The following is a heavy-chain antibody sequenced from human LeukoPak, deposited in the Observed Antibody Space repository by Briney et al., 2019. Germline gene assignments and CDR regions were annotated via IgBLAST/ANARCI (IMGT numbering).Heavy chain of an antibody. J-gene: IGHJ5*02. Sequence: ASVKVSCTASGGTFSSYAISWVRQAPGQGLEWMGWISAYNGNTNYAQKLQGRVTMTTDTSTSTAYMELRSLRSDDTAVYYCARNPDCSGGSCYFNWFDPWGQGTLVTVSS. V-gene: IGHV1-18*01. CDR1: GGTFSSYA. D-gene: IGHD2-15*01. CDR3: ARNPDCSGGSCYFNWFDP. CDR2: ISAYNGNT.